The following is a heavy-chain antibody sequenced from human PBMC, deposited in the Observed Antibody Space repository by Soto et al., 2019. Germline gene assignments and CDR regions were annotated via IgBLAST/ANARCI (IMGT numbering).Heavy chain of an antibody. CDR3: ARQRTTVVTQAYFDH. D-gene: IGHD4-17*01. J-gene: IGHJ4*02. V-gene: IGHV4-39*01. CDR1: GGSITSSSYY. Sequence: SETLSLTCTVSGGSITSSSYYWGWIRQPPGKGLEWIGGIYYSGRSYYNPSLKSRVTMSVDTSKNQFSLTLNSVTAADAAVYYCARQRTTVVTQAYFDHWGQGTLVTVSS. CDR2: IYYSGRS.